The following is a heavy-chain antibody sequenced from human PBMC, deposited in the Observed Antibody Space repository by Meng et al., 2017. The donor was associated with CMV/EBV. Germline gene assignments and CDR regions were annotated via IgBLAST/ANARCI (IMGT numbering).Heavy chain of an antibody. CDR2: IYYSGIT. V-gene: IGHV4-59*01. D-gene: IGHD6-13*01. CDR1: GGSISSYY. Sequence: GSLRLSCTVSGGSISSYYWSWIRPPPGKGLEWIGYIYYSGITNYNPSLKSRVTISVDTSKNQFSLKLSSVTDADTAVYYCARDLSSSWYGIDYWGQGTLVTVSS. J-gene: IGHJ4*02. CDR3: ARDLSSSWYGIDY.